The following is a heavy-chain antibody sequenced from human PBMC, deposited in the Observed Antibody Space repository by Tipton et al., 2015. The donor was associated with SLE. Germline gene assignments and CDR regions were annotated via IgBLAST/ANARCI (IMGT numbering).Heavy chain of an antibody. CDR2: IYYSGST. CDR1: GGAISTYY. Sequence: TLSLTCSVSGGAISTYYWTWIRQPPGKGLEWIGYIYYSGSTNYDPSLKSPVTMSVDTSKNQFSLRLGSVTAADTADYYCAIVDDYYSSGYSAYYMDVWGTGTTVTVSS. J-gene: IGHJ6*03. V-gene: IGHV4-59*01. D-gene: IGHD3-22*01. CDR3: AIVDDYYSSGYSAYYMDV.